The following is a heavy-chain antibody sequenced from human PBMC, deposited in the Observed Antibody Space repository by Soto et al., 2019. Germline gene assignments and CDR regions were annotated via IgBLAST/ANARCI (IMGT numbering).Heavy chain of an antibody. Sequence: EVQLVESGGGLVQPGGSLRLSCAASGFTFSTYSMNWVRQAPGKGLEWVSYISWSSSTIYYADSVNGRFTISRDNAKNSLYLQMNSLRAEDTAVYYCARDRWTDYGDYAAWFDPWGQGTLVTVSS. D-gene: IGHD4-17*01. CDR1: GFTFSTYS. J-gene: IGHJ5*02. CDR3: ARDRWTDYGDYAAWFDP. V-gene: IGHV3-48*01. CDR2: ISWSSSTI.